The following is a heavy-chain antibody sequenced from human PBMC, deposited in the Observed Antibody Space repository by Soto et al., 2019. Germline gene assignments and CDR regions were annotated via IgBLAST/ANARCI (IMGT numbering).Heavy chain of an antibody. D-gene: IGHD2-2*01. V-gene: IGHV1-69*13. Sequence: SVKVSCKASGGTFSSYAISWVRQAPGQGLEWMGGIIPIFGTANYAQKFQGRVTITADESTSTAYMELSSLRSEDTAVYYCARAVGYCSSTSRPRGYYYYGMDVWGQGTTVTVSS. CDR1: GGTFSSYA. CDR3: ARAVGYCSSTSRPRGYYYYGMDV. J-gene: IGHJ6*02. CDR2: IIPIFGTA.